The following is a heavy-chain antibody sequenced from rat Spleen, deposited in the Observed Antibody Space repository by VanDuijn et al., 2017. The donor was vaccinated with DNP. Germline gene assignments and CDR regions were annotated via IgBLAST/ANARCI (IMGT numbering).Heavy chain of an antibody. CDR2: IIYDGSRT. CDR1: GFTFSDYN. CDR3: ARGVYYYSATYWYFDF. V-gene: IGHV5S10*01. Sequence: EVQLVESGGGLVQPGRSLKLSCAASGFTFSDYNMAWVRQAPKKGLEWVASIIYDGSRTYYRDSVKGRFTISRANAKSTLYLQMDSLRSEDTATYYCARGVYYYSATYWYFDFWGPGTMVTVSS. D-gene: IGHD1-1*01. J-gene: IGHJ1*01.